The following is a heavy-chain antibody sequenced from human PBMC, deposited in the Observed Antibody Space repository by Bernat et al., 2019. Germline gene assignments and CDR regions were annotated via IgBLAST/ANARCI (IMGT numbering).Heavy chain of an antibody. J-gene: IGHJ6*03. CDR1: GFTFDDYA. CDR2: ISGDGGST. CDR3: AKDRNKRYFDWTHYYYYMDV. Sequence: EVQLVESGGGVVQPGWSLRLSCAASGFTFDDYAMHWVRQAPGKGLEWVSLISGDGGSTYYADSVKGRFTISRDNSKNSLYLQINSLRTEDTALYYCAKDRNKRYFDWTHYYYYMDVWGKGTSVNVSS. D-gene: IGHD3-9*01. V-gene: IGHV3-43*02.